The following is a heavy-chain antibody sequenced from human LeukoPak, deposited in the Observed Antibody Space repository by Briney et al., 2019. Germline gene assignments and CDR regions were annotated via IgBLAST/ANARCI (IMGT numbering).Heavy chain of an antibody. J-gene: IGHJ6*01. D-gene: IGHD2-2*02. CDR1: GYTFTGYY. CDR3: ARAPGVQADIGYYGMDV. V-gene: IGHV1-2*02. CDR2: INPNNGGT. Sequence: GASVKVSCKASGYTFTGYYMHWVRQAPGQGLEWMGWINPNNGGTNYAQKFQGRVTMTRDTSISTAYMEVRRLKSEEPAVYYFARAPGVQADIGYYGMDVWGQGPTVPVSS.